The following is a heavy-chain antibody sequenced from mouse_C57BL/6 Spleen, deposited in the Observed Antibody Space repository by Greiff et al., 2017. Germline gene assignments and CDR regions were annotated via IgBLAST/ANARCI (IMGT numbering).Heavy chain of an antibody. CDR3: ARCDGYYESYYFDY. V-gene: IGHV1-42*01. D-gene: IGHD2-3*01. Sequence: VQLQQSGPELVKPGASVKISCKASGYSFTGYYMNWVKQSPEKSLEWIGEINPSTGGTTYNQKFKAKATLTVDNSSSTAYMQLKRLTSEDSAVYYGARCDGYYESYYFDYWGQGTTLTVSS. J-gene: IGHJ2*01. CDR1: GYSFTGYY. CDR2: INPSTGGT.